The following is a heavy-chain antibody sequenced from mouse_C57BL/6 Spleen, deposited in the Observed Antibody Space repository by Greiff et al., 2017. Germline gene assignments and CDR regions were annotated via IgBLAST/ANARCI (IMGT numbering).Heavy chain of an antibody. CDR3: ARNNYDYSVEGYFDY. D-gene: IGHD2-4*01. V-gene: IGHV1-18*01. CDR1: GYTFTDYN. CDR2: INPNNGGT. Sequence: EVQLQQSGPELVKPGASVKIPCKASGYTFTDYNMDWVKQSHGKSLEWIGDINPNNGGTIYNQKFKGKATLTVDKSSSTAYMELRSLTSEDTAVYYCARNNYDYSVEGYFDYWGQGTTLTVSS. J-gene: IGHJ2*01.